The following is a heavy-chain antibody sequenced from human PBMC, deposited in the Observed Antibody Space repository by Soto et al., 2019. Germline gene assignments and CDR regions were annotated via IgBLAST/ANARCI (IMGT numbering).Heavy chain of an antibody. CDR1: GGSISSSNW. J-gene: IGHJ1*01. V-gene: IGHV4-4*02. D-gene: IGHD6-19*01. CDR3: ARGAKRAVAGTSAEYFQH. CDR2: IYHSGST. Sequence: QVQLQESGPGLVKPSGTLSLTCAVSGGSISSSNWWSWVRQPPGKGLEWIGEIYHSGSTNYNPSLKSRVNISVDKSKNQFSLKLSSVTAADTAVYYCARGAKRAVAGTSAEYFQHWGQGTLVTVSS.